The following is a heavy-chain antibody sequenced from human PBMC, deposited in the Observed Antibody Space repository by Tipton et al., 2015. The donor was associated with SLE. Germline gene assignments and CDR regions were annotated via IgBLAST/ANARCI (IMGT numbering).Heavy chain of an antibody. CDR1: GFTFSSYG. J-gene: IGHJ4*02. D-gene: IGHD4-17*01. CDR2: IWYDGSNK. Sequence: SLRLSCAASGFTFSSYGMHWVRQAPGKGLEWMAVIWYDGSNKYYADSVKGRFTISRDNSKNTLYLQMNSLRAEDTAVYYCARDMTMETTGYWGQGTLVTVSS. V-gene: IGHV3-33*01. CDR3: ARDMTMETTGY.